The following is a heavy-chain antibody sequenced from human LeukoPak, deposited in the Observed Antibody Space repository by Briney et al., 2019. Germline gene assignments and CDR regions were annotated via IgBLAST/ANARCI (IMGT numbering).Heavy chain of an antibody. D-gene: IGHD3-10*01. V-gene: IGHV5-51*01. J-gene: IGHJ4*02. CDR3: AGSVVMLRGVLDS. Sequence: GESLRISFKGSGYIFSDYWINWVRQMPGKGLEWMGIMYPGDSDSRYSPAFQGHVTFSADKSTNTAYLQWNSLNASDTAIYYCAGSVVMLRGVLDSWGQGTLVTVSS. CDR1: GYIFSDYW. CDR2: MYPGDSDS.